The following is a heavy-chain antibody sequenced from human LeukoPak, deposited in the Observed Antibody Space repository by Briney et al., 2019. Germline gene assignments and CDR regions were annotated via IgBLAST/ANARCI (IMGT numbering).Heavy chain of an antibody. J-gene: IGHJ6*03. D-gene: IGHD3-22*01. V-gene: IGHV3-21*01. CDR1: GFTFSSYS. CDR2: ISSSSSYI. Sequence: GSLRLSCAASGFTFSSYSMNWVRQAPGKGLEWVSSISSSSSYIYYADSVKGRFTISRDNAKNSLYLQMNSLRAEDTAVYCCAGSYDSSGYYYGAYYYYYMDVWGKGTTVTVSS. CDR3: AGSYDSSGYYYGAYYYYYMDV.